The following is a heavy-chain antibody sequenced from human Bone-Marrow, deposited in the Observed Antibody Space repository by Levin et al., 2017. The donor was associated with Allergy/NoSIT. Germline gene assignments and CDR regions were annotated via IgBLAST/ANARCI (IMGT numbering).Heavy chain of an antibody. D-gene: IGHD4-17*01. J-gene: IGHJ5*02. V-gene: IGHV3-23*01. CDR1: GFTFSTYG. Sequence: GGSLRLSCVASGFTFSTYGMAWVRQAPGKGLEWVSGIRESGDTTYYADSVKGRFTISRDNSKNTVYLQMHSLRAEDTAIYYCAKGLGSMVTTLDHWGQGTLVSVSS. CDR2: IRESGDTT. CDR3: AKGLGSMVTTLDH.